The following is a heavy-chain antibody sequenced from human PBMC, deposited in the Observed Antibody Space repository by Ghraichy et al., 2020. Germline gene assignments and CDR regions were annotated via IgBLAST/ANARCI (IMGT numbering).Heavy chain of an antibody. CDR3: ARGPLPDRGAFDI. V-gene: IGHV3-66*01. CDR1: GFTVSSNY. Sequence: GESLNISCAASGFTVSSNYMSWVRQAPGKGLEWVSVIYSGGSTYYADSVKGRFTISRDNSKNTLYLQMNSLRAEDTAVYYCARGPLPDRGAFDIWGQGTMVTVSS. J-gene: IGHJ3*02. D-gene: IGHD1-14*01. CDR2: IYSGGST.